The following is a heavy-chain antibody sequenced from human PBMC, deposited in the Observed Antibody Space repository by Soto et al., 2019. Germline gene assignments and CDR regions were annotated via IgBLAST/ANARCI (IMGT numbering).Heavy chain of an antibody. Sequence: GGSLRLSCAASGFTFSSYSMNWVRQAPGKGLEWVSSISSSSSYIYYADSVKGRFTISRDNAKNSLYLQMNSLRAEDTAVYYCARPTNRSTNLPFDPWGQGTLVTVSS. CDR2: ISSSSSYI. CDR3: ARPTNRSTNLPFDP. V-gene: IGHV3-21*01. CDR1: GFTFSSYS. J-gene: IGHJ5*02.